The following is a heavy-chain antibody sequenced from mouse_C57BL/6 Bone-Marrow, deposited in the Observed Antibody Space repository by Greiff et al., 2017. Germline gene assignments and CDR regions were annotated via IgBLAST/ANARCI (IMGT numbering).Heavy chain of an antibody. CDR3: ARSRLLRLDY. CDR1: GYAFTNYL. J-gene: IGHJ2*01. D-gene: IGHD2-3*01. V-gene: IGHV1-54*01. Sequence: QVQLQQSGAELVRPGTSVKVSCKASGYAFTNYLIEWVKQRPGQGLEWIGVINPGSGGTNYNEKFKGKATLPADKSSSTAYMQLSSLTSEDSAVYFCARSRLLRLDYWGQGTTLTVSS. CDR2: INPGSGGT.